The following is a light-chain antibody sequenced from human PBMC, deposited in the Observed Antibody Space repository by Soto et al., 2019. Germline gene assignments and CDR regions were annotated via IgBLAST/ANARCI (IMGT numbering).Light chain of an antibody. Sequence: ELVMTQSPATLSVSPGERVTLSCRASQSVSSNVAWYQQKPGQAPRLLIYVASTRATGIPARFSGSGSGTEFTLTISSLQSEDSAVYYCQQYNNWPSWMFGQGTKVDNK. V-gene: IGKV3-15*01. CDR1: QSVSSN. CDR3: QQYNNWPSWM. J-gene: IGKJ1*01. CDR2: VAS.